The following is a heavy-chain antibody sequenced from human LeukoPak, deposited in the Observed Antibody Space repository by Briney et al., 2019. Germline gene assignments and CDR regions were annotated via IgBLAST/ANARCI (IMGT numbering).Heavy chain of an antibody. D-gene: IGHD2-21*01. V-gene: IGHV1-2*02. CDR3: ARDTSLLGWFDP. Sequence: ASVKVSCKASGYTFTDHYMQWLRQAPGQGLEWMGWINPNSGGTVLAQKFQDRITMTRDTSISTVYMELSRLSSDDTAVYYSARDTSLLGWFDPWGQGTLVTVSS. J-gene: IGHJ5*02. CDR1: GYTFTDHY. CDR2: INPNSGGT.